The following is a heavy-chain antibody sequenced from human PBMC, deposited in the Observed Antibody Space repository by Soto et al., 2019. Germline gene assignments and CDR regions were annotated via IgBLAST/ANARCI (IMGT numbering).Heavy chain of an antibody. V-gene: IGHV3-30-3*01. J-gene: IGHJ4*02. CDR3: ARDGGPIAVPGGYFDS. CDR1: GFTFSSYA. Sequence: QVQLVEAGGGVVQPGRSLRLSCAASGFTFSSYAIHWVRQAPDKGLEWVAVISYDGSNKDYADSVKDRFTIYRDSSKNTLYLQMNSLRPEDTAVYYCARDGGPIAVPGGYFDSWGQGTLVTVSS. D-gene: IGHD6-19*01. CDR2: ISYDGSNK.